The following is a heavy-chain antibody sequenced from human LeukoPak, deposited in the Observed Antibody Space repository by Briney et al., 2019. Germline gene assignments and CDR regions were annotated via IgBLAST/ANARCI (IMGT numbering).Heavy chain of an antibody. CDR2: ISSSSSYI. Sequence: GGSLRLSCAASGFTFSSYSMNWVRQAPGKGLEWVSSISSSSSYIYYADSVRGRFTISRDNAKNSLYLQMNSLRAEDTAVYYCARDPVVPAAYGNWFDPWGQGTLVTVSS. CDR3: ARDPVVPAAYGNWFDP. CDR1: GFTFSSYS. V-gene: IGHV3-21*01. D-gene: IGHD2-2*01. J-gene: IGHJ5*02.